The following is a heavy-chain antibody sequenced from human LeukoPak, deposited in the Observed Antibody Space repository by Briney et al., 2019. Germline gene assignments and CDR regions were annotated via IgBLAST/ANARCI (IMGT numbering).Heavy chain of an antibody. J-gene: IGHJ3*02. CDR2: IYYSGST. CDR1: GGSISSYY. D-gene: IGHD4-17*01. V-gene: IGHV4-59*08. CDR3: ARHLPSTVPQGAFDI. Sequence: SETLSLTCTVSGGSISSYYWSWIRQPPGKGLEWIGYIYYSGSTNYNPSLKSRVTISVDTSKNQFSLKLSSVTAADTAVYYCARHLPSTVPQGAFDIWGQGTMVTVSS.